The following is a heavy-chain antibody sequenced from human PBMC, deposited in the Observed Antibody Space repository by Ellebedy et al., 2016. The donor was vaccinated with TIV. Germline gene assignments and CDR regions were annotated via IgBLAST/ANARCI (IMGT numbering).Heavy chain of an antibody. V-gene: IGHV3-13*05. CDR2: IGTAGDP. J-gene: IGHJ3*02. CDR3: ARLLNSYGAWAFDI. Sequence: LSLTCAASGFTFRGYDMHWVRQVTGKGLEWVSAIGTAGDPYYATSVKGRFTISRENVKSSVFLEMNSLTAGDTAVYYCARLLNSYGAWAFDIWGQGTMVIVSS. D-gene: IGHD3-16*01. CDR1: GFTFRGYD.